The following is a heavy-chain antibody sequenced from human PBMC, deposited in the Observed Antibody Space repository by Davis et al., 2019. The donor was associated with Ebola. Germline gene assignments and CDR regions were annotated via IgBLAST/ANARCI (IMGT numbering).Heavy chain of an antibody. CDR1: GFTFSSYW. V-gene: IGHV3-7*03. J-gene: IGHJ6*02. D-gene: IGHD6-13*01. CDR3: ARVVAAAGTGIDGMDV. Sequence: GESLKISCAASGFTFSSYWMSWVRQAPGKGLEWVANIKQDGSEKYYVDSVKGRFTISRDNAKNSLYLQMNSLRAEDTAVYYCARVVAAAGTGIDGMDVRGQGTTVTVSS. CDR2: IKQDGSEK.